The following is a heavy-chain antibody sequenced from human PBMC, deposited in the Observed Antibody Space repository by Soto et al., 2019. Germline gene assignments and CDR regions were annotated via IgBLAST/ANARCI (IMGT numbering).Heavy chain of an antibody. CDR3: AKDSSSALDY. D-gene: IGHD6-6*01. J-gene: IGHJ4*02. CDR2: ISYDGSNK. CDR1: GFTFSSYG. Sequence: QVQLVESGGGVVQPGRSQRLSCAASGFTFSSYGMHWVRQAPGKGLEWVAVISYDGSNKYYADSVKGRFTISRDNSKNTLYLQMNSLRAEDTAVYYCAKDSSSALDYWGQGTLVTVSS. V-gene: IGHV3-30*18.